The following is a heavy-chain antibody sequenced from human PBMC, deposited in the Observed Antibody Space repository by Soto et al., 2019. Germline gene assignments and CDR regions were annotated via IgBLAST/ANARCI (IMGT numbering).Heavy chain of an antibody. Sequence: ASVKVSCKASGGTFSNYAISWVRQAPGQGLEWVGGIIPMFGTSNYAQNFQGRVSITADESTSTAYMELSSLRSEDTAVYYCARGVRTGFYGMDVWGQGTTVTVS. V-gene: IGHV1-69*13. CDR3: ARGVRTGFYGMDV. D-gene: IGHD3-10*01. J-gene: IGHJ6*02. CDR2: IIPMFGTS. CDR1: GGTFSNYA.